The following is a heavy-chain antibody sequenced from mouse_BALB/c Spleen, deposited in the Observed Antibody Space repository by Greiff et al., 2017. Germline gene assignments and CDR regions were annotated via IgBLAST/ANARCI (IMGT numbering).Heavy chain of an antibody. J-gene: IGHJ3*01. Sequence: EVQLQESGPGLVKPSQSLSLTCTVTGYSITSDYAWNWIRQFPGNKLEWMGYISYSGSTSYNPSLKSRISITRDTSKNQFFLQLNSVTTEDTATYYCAREHYGYDGGFAYWGQGTLVTVSA. V-gene: IGHV3-2*02. CDR1: GYSITSDYA. CDR2: ISYSGST. CDR3: AREHYGYDGGFAY. D-gene: IGHD2-2*01.